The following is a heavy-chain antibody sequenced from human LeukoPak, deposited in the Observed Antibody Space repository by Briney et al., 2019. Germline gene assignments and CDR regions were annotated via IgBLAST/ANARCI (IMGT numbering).Heavy chain of an antibody. D-gene: IGHD2-15*01. CDR1: GSTFSSYA. J-gene: IGHJ4*02. CDR2: ISGSGGST. Sequence: GGSLRLSCAASGSTFSSYAMSWVRQAPGKGLEWVSAISGSGGSTYYADSVKGRFTISRDNSKNTLYLQMNSLRAEDTAVYYCAKDQDIVVVVAATFDYWGQGTLVTVSS. V-gene: IGHV3-23*01. CDR3: AKDQDIVVVVAATFDY.